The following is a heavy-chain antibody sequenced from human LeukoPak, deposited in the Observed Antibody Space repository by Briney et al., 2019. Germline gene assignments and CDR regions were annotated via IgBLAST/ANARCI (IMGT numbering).Heavy chain of an antibody. CDR1: GFTFSSYA. V-gene: IGHV3-23*03. CDR3: AKGQQQLEPSPHFDY. J-gene: IGHJ4*02. CDR2: IYSGGST. Sequence: GGSLRLSCAASGFTFSSYAMSWVRQAPGKGLEWVSVIYSGGSTYYADSVKGRFTISRDNSKNTLYLQMNSLRAEDTAVYYCAKGQQQLEPSPHFDYWGQGTLVTVSS. D-gene: IGHD6-13*01.